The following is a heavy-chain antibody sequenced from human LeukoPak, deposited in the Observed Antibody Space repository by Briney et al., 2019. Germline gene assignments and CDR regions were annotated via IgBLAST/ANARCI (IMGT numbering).Heavy chain of an antibody. CDR1: GFSVSDYS. D-gene: IGHD3-16*01. V-gene: IGHV3-11*05. CDR2: VISGRGST. CDR3: TRERRGSYYAFES. Sequence: PGGSLRLSCAASGFSVSDYSISWIRQSPGKGPEWISYVISGRGSTNYADSVKGRFTISRDNAKNSVALQLDGLRADDTAVYFCTRERRGSYYAFESWGQGTLVTVSS. J-gene: IGHJ4*02.